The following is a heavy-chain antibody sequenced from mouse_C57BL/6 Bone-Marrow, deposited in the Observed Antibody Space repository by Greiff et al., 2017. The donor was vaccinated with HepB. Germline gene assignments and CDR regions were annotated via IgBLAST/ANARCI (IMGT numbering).Heavy chain of an antibody. J-gene: IGHJ1*03. D-gene: IGHD1-1*01. CDR1: GYTLTGYW. CDR2: ILPGSGST. V-gene: IGHV1-9*01. CDR3: ARELFITTVVGYWYFEV. Sequence: QVQLQQSGAELMKPGASVKLSCKATGYTLTGYWIEWVKQRPGHGLEWIGEILPGSGSTNYNEKFKGKATFTADTSSNTAYMQLSSLTTEDSAIYYCARELFITTVVGYWYFEVWGTGTTVTVSS.